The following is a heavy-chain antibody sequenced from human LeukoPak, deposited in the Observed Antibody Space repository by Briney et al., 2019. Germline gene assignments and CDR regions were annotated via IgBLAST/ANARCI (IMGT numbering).Heavy chain of an antibody. V-gene: IGHV1-18*01. CDR3: ARVSGSITMIVVVSYDY. CDR1: GYTFTSYG. Sequence: GASVKVSCKASGYTFTSYGINWVRQAPGQGLEWMGWISAYNGNTNYAQKLQGRVTMTTDTSTSTAYMELRSLRSDDTAVYYCARVSGSITMIVVVSYDYWGQGTLVTVSS. CDR2: ISAYNGNT. J-gene: IGHJ4*02. D-gene: IGHD3-22*01.